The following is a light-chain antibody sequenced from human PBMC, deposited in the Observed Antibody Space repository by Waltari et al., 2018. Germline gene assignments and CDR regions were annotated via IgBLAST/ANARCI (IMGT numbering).Light chain of an antibody. J-gene: IGLJ2*01. Sequence: QSALTQPASVSGSPGQSITISCTGTSDDIGAYRYVTWYHQRPGKVPKLIIYDITERPSGVSNRFSGSKSGSTASLTVSGLQAEDEGLFYCSAYTSRGTLKFGGGTRVTVL. V-gene: IGLV2-14*03. CDR2: DIT. CDR1: SDDIGAYRY. CDR3: SAYTSRGTLK.